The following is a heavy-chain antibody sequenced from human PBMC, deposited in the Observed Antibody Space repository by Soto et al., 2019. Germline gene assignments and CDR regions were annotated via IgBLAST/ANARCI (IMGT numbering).Heavy chain of an antibody. D-gene: IGHD1-26*01. CDR1: GGSISSSSYY. V-gene: IGHV4-39*01. CDR3: ARREDLLDY. Sequence: SETLSLTCTVSGGSISSSSYYWGWIRQPPGKGLEWIGSIYYSGSTYYNPSLKSRVTISVDTSKNQFSLKLSSVTAADTAVYYCARREDLLDYWGQGTLVTVSS. CDR2: IYYSGST. J-gene: IGHJ4*02.